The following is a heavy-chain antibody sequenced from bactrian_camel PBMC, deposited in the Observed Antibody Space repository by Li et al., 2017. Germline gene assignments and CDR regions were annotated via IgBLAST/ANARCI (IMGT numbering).Heavy chain of an antibody. CDR3: AVRYGLGAKRGGYNY. D-gene: IGHD3*01. V-gene: IGHV3-2*01. CDR1: GFAFGTAD. J-gene: IGHJ4*01. Sequence: HVQLVESGGGLVQPGGSLRLSCAASGFAFGTADMNWVRQVPGKGLEWVSTIEGYSDTYYPDSVKGRFTISRDNAKDMVYLQMNSLKSEDTALYYCAVRYGLGAKRGGYNYWGQGTQVTVS. CDR2: IEGYSDT.